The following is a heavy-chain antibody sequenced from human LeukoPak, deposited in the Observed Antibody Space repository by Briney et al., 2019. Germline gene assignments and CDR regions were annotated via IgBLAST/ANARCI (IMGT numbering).Heavy chain of an antibody. CDR3: ARDPESSSFDL. Sequence: PGGSLRLSCAASGFSFSTYWMSWVHQTPEKGLEFVANIDQGGSVRNYMDSLKGRCTISRDNAKKSLYLEINSLRADDTAVYYCARDPESSSFDLWGRGALVTVSS. V-gene: IGHV3-7*01. J-gene: IGHJ4*02. CDR1: GFSFSTYW. D-gene: IGHD6-13*01. CDR2: IDQGGSVR.